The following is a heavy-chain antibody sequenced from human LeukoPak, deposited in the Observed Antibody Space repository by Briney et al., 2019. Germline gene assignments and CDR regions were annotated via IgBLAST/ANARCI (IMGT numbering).Heavy chain of an antibody. Sequence: SETLSLTCTVSGGSISSSSYYWGWIRQPPGKGLEWIGSIYHSGSTYYNPSLKSRVTISVDTSKNQFSLKLSSVTAADTAVYYCARTSYYYDSSGYSDYWGQGTLVTVSS. J-gene: IGHJ4*02. V-gene: IGHV4-39*07. D-gene: IGHD3-22*01. CDR1: GGSISSSSYY. CDR3: ARTSYYYDSSGYSDY. CDR2: IYHSGST.